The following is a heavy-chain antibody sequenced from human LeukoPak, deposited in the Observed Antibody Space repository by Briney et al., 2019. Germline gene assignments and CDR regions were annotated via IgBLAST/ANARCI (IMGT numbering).Heavy chain of an antibody. J-gene: IGHJ3*02. V-gene: IGHV4-4*07. CDR2: IYTSGST. CDR3: ARVRAYYYDSSGIDAFDI. D-gene: IGHD3-22*01. Sequence: SETLSLTCTVSGGSISSYYWSWIRQPAGKGLEWIGRIYTSGSTNYNPSLKSRVTMSVDTSKNQFPLKLSSVTAADTAVYYCARVRAYYYDSSGIDAFDIWGQGTMVTVSS. CDR1: GGSISSYY.